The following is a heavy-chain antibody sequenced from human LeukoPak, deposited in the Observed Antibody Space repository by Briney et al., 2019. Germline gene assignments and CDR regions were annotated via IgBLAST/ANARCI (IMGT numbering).Heavy chain of an antibody. CDR1: GYSFTSYW. J-gene: IGHJ5*02. Sequence: GESLKISCKGSGYSFTSYWIGWVRQMPGKGLEWMGIIYPGDSDTRYSPSFQGQVTISADKSISTAYLQWSSLKASDTAMYYCARTSNGDFAYNWSDPWGQGTLVTVSS. CDR3: ARTSNGDFAYNWSDP. V-gene: IGHV5-51*01. D-gene: IGHD4-17*01. CDR2: IYPGDSDT.